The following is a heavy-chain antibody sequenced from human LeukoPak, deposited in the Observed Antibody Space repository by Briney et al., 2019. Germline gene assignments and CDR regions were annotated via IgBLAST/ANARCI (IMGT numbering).Heavy chain of an antibody. V-gene: IGHV3-23*01. CDR2: ILGSGGSP. CDR1: GFTFGSFA. D-gene: IGHD5-18*01. CDR3: GKTTAGYSSGQKPAWPVDY. Sequence: GGSLRLSCEASGFTFGSFAMYWVRQAPGKGLEWIAGILGSGGSPHYADSVKGRFTISRDNFKSTVYLQINSLRAEDTAVYYCGKTTAGYSSGQKPAWPVDYWGQGTLVTVSS. J-gene: IGHJ4*02.